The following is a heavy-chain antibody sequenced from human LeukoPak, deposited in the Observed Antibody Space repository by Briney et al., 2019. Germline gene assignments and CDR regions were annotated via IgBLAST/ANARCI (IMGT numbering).Heavy chain of an antibody. CDR2: IGAYNGNT. CDR3: AREIDVVGTTGDS. CDR1: GYTFSNFG. Sequence: ASVKVSCKASGYTFSNFGIMWVRQAPGQGLEWMGWIGAYNGNTNYAPKFQGRVTMTADTSTSTAYMELRNLTSDDTAVYYCAREIDVVGTTGDSWGQGTLVTVSS. D-gene: IGHD1-7*01. V-gene: IGHV1-18*01. J-gene: IGHJ4*02.